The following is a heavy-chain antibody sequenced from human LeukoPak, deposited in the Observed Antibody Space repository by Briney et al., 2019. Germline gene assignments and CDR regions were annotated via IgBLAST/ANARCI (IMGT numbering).Heavy chain of an antibody. J-gene: IGHJ3*02. V-gene: IGHV1-18*01. CDR2: ISAYNGDT. D-gene: IGHD6-13*01. CDR3: ARSLLIVPAASSEHDGFEM. Sequence: ASVKVSCKASGHTFSHYGISWVRQAPGHGLEWMGWISAYNGDTTYTENLQGRVTMTTDTSTTTSYMELRNLTSDDTAIYYCARSLLIVPAASSEHDGFEMWGQGTLVTVSS. CDR1: GHTFSHYG.